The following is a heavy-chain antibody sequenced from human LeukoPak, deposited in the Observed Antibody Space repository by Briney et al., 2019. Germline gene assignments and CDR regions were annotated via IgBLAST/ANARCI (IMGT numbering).Heavy chain of an antibody. D-gene: IGHD3-22*01. CDR1: GDSLNSLDL. CDR2: MYLSGTT. V-gene: IGHV4-4*02. CDR3: AGLVGRYSSGLYYYYFDY. Sequence: SETLSLTCTVSGDSLNSLDLWSWVRQPPGKGLEWIGEMYLSGTTHSNPSVKSRVTISIDKSKNQFFLNLSSVTAADTAVYYCAGLVGRYSSGLYYYYFDYWGQGTLVTVSS. J-gene: IGHJ4*02.